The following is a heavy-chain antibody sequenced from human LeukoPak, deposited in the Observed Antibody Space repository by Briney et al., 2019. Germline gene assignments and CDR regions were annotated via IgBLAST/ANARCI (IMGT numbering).Heavy chain of an antibody. CDR1: GFTFSSYA. V-gene: IGHV3-23*01. Sequence: GSLRLSCAASGFTFSSYAMSWVRQAPGKGLEWVSAISGSGGSTYYADSVKGRFTISRDNSKNTLYLQMNSLRAENTAVYYCAKDERNYPYYYYMDVWGKGTTVTVSS. J-gene: IGHJ6*03. CDR3: AKDERNYPYYYYMDV. D-gene: IGHD4-11*01. CDR2: ISGSGGST.